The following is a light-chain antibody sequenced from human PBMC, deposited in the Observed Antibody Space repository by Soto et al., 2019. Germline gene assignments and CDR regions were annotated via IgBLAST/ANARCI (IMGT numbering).Light chain of an antibody. CDR3: STWDDRLNGGVE. CDR2: DNN. V-gene: IGLV1-44*01. J-gene: IGLJ3*02. CDR1: DSNIGGNS. Sequence: QSVLTQPPSASGTPGQRVTLSCSGSDSNIGGNSVNWYQLLPGAATRLLIYDNNRRPSGVHDRFSGSKSGTASSLAISGLQSQDEADYYCSTWDDRLNGGVEFVGGTQLTVL.